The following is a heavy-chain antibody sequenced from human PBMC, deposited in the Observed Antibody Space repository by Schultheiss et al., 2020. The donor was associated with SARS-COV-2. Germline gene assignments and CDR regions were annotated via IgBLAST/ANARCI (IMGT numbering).Heavy chain of an antibody. CDR3: ARDQAYSSSWYALGYYYYYMDV. V-gene: IGHV3-30*01. CDR2: IAYDDKIK. Sequence: GGSLRLSCAASGFIFNNYPMHWVRLAPGKGLEWVAVIAYDDKIKLYADSVKGRFTISRDISTNTLYLQMNSLRPEDTAVYYCARDQAYSSSWYALGYYYYYMDVWGKGTTVTVSS. D-gene: IGHD6-13*01. J-gene: IGHJ6*03. CDR1: GFIFNNYP.